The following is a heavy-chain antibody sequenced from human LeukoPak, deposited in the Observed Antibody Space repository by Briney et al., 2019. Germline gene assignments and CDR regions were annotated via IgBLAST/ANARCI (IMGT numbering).Heavy chain of an antibody. CDR2: ITNSGRST. J-gene: IGHJ4*02. CDR3: AREASGNYHVSTG. Sequence: GGSLTVSCEASGFSFSNYFISWIRQAPGKGLEWVGYITNSGRSTNYADAVKGRFTISRDNAKKSVYLEMTDLRAEDNAVYYCAREASGNYHVSTGWSQGTLVTVSS. CDR1: GFSFSNYF. V-gene: IGHV3-11*04. D-gene: IGHD1-26*01.